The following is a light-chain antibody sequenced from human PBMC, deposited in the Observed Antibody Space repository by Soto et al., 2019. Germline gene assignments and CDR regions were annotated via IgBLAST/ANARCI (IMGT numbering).Light chain of an antibody. V-gene: IGKV3-20*01. Sequence: EIVLTQSPGTLSLSPGERATLSCRASQSVSSSYLAWYQQKPGQAPRLLIYDASSRATGIPDRFSGSGSGTHFTRTISRLEPEDFAVYYCQQYGSSPRTFGQGTKVEIK. CDR1: QSVSSSY. J-gene: IGKJ1*01. CDR3: QQYGSSPRT. CDR2: DAS.